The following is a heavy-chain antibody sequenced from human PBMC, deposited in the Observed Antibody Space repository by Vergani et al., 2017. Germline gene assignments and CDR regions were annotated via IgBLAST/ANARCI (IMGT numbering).Heavy chain of an antibody. CDR2: ISSSSSYI. J-gene: IGHJ4*02. CDR3: ARDLFYYDSSGYYSGFFDC. CDR1: GSTFSSYS. V-gene: IGHV3-21*01. D-gene: IGHD3-22*01. Sequence: EVQLVESGGGLVKPGGSLRLSCASSGSTFSSYSMNWVRQAPGKGLELVSSISSSSSYIYYADSVEGRFTISRDNAKDSLYLQMNSLRAEDPAVYYCARDLFYYDSSGYYSGFFDCWGQGTLVTVSS.